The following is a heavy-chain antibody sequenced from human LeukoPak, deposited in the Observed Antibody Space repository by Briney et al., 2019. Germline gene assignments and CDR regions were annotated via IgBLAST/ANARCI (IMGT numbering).Heavy chain of an antibody. CDR2: IYYSGRT. D-gene: IGHD6-19*01. Sequence: SETLSLTCTVSGRSISRYYWSWIRQPPGNGLEGIGYIYYSGRTKYNPSLRTRVTMPVDTSKNQFSLKVSAVTATDTAVDSFSRSKWVVELDQFDYWGQGTLVTASS. V-gene: IGHV4-59*01. J-gene: IGHJ4*02. CDR3: SRSKWVVELDQFDY. CDR1: GRSISRYY.